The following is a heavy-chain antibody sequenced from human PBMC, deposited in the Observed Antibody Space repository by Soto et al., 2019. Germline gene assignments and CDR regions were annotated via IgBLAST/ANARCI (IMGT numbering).Heavy chain of an antibody. CDR2: IYTSGST. Sequence: KPSETLSLTCTVSGGSISSYYWSWIRQPAGKGLEWIGRIYTSGSTNYNPSLKSRVTMSVDTSKNQFSLKLSSVTAADTAVYYCARDDYYYGSGSLYGMDVWGQGTTVTVSS. J-gene: IGHJ6*02. V-gene: IGHV4-4*07. CDR1: GGSISSYY. D-gene: IGHD3-10*01. CDR3: ARDDYYYGSGSLYGMDV.